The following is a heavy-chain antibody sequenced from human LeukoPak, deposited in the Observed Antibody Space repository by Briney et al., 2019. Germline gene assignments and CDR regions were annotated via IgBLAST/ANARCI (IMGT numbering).Heavy chain of an antibody. CDR2: IYHSGST. J-gene: IGHJ3*02. CDR1: GGSISSSNW. D-gene: IGHD2-21*02. CDR3: ASAQIVVVTEAFDI. Sequence: PSENLSLTCTVSGGSISSSNWGSGVRPPPGKGLEWIGEIYHSGSTKYNPSLKSRLTISVDNSKHQFSLKLSSVTAADTAVYYCASAQIVVVTEAFDIWGQGTMVTVSS. V-gene: IGHV4-4*02.